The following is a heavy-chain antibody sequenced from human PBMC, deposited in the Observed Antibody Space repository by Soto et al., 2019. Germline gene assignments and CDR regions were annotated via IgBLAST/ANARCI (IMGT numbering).Heavy chain of an antibody. CDR3: AKDSRQQWLHDYYYYGMDV. CDR1: GFTFSSYG. CDR2: ISYDGSNK. Sequence: QVQLVESGGGVVQPGRSLRLSCAASGFTFSSYGMHWVRQAPGKGLEWVAVISYDGSNKYYADSVKGRFTISRDNSKNTLYLQMNSLRAEDTAVYYCAKDSRQQWLHDYYYYGMDVWGQGTTVTVSS. V-gene: IGHV3-30*18. J-gene: IGHJ6*02. D-gene: IGHD6-19*01.